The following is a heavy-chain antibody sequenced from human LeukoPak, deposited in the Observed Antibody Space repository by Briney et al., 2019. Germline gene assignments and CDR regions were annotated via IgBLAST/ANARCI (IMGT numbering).Heavy chain of an antibody. V-gene: IGHV4-61*05. CDR3: ASLTASGWDAFDI. Sequence: SETLSLTCTVSGGSISSSSYYWGWIRQPPGKGLEWIGYIYYSGSTNYNPSLKSRVTISVDTSKNQFSLKLSSVTAADTAVYYCASLTASGWDAFDIWGQGTMVTVSS. J-gene: IGHJ3*02. CDR1: GGSISSSSYY. CDR2: IYYSGST. D-gene: IGHD6-19*01.